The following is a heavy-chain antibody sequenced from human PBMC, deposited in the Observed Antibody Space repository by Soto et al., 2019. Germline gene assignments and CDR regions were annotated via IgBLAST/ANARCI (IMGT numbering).Heavy chain of an antibody. CDR3: ARGEGRIVVVTAIHAFDI. J-gene: IGHJ3*02. V-gene: IGHV3-48*03. Sequence: WGSLRLSCAASVFTFFSYEMNWFRQAPGKGLEWVSYISSSGSTIYYADSVKGRFTISRDNAKNSLYLQMNSLRAEDTAVYYCARGEGRIVVVTAIHAFDIWGQGTMVTVSS. CDR2: ISSSGSTI. CDR1: VFTFFSYE. D-gene: IGHD2-21*02.